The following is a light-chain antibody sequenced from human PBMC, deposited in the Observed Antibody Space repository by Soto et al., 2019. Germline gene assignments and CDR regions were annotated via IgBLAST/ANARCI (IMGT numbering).Light chain of an antibody. J-gene: IGLJ2*01. V-gene: IGLV2-11*01. CDR2: DVN. CDR3: CSYAGSYTLV. Sequence: QSVLTQPRSVSGSPGQSVTLSCTGTSSDVGGYHYVSWYQHHPGKAPKIIIYDVNKRPSGVPDRFSGSKSGNTASLTIYGLQSEYEADYYCCSYAGSYTLVFGGGTKVPVL. CDR1: SSDVGGYHY.